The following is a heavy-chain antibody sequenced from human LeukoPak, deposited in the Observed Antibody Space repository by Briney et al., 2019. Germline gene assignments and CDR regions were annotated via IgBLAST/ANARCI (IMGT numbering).Heavy chain of an antibody. V-gene: IGHV4-34*01. J-gene: IGHJ4*02. CDR3: ATLWFGELK. CDR1: GGSFSGYY. CDR2: INHSGST. Sequence: SETLSLTCAVYGGSFSGYYWSWIRQPLGKGLEWIGEINHSGSTNYNPSLKSRVTISVDTSKNQFSLKLSSVTAADTAVYYCATLWFGELKWGQGTLVTVSS. D-gene: IGHD3-10*01.